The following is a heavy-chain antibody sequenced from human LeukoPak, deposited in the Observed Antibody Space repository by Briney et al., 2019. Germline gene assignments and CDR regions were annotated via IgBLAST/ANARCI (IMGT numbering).Heavy chain of an antibody. J-gene: IGHJ3*02. CDR1: GYTFTSYY. D-gene: IGHD6-13*01. Sequence: ASVKVSCKASGYTFTSYYMHWVRQAPGQGLEWMGIINPSGGSTSYAQKFQGRVTMTRDTSTSKVYMELSSLRSEDTAVYYCARVEGIGAADGAFDIWGQGTMVTVSS. CDR2: INPSGGST. V-gene: IGHV1-46*01. CDR3: ARVEGIGAADGAFDI.